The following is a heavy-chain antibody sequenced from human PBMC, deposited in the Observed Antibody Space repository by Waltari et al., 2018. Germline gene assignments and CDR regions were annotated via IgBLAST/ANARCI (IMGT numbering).Heavy chain of an antibody. V-gene: IGHV4-39*07. D-gene: IGHD5-18*01. CDR3: ARDRSRDTAMVDY. J-gene: IGHJ4*02. CDR1: GGSISSSSYY. Sequence: QLQLQESGPGLVKPSETLSLTCTVSGGSISSSSYYWGWIRQPPGKGLEWIGSIYYSGRTNSNPSLKRRVTISVDTSKNQFSLKLSSVTAADTAVYYCARDRSRDTAMVDYWGQGTLVTVSS. CDR2: IYYSGRT.